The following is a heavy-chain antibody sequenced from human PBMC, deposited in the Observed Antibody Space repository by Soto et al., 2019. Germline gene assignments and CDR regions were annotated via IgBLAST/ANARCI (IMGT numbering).Heavy chain of an antibody. CDR2: IYYSGTT. D-gene: IGHD2-8*01. V-gene: IGHV4-28*01. CDR1: GYSISSNNW. J-gene: IGHJ4*02. CDR3: ARRDIQGTIDY. Sequence: SGTLSLTCAVSGYSISSNNWWGWIRQPPGKGLEWIGYIYYSGTTYYNPSLKSRVTMSVDTSKNQFSLKLTSVTAVVTAVYYCARRDIQGTIDYWGQGTLVTVSS.